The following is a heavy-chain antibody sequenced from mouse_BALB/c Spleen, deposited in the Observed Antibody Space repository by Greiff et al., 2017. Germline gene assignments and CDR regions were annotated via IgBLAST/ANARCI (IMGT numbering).Heavy chain of an antibody. CDR1: GYSFTSYW. V-gene: IGHV1-5*01. CDR3: TSSLFKCITTATGFAY. CDR2: IYPGNSDT. D-gene: IGHD1-2*01. J-gene: IGHJ3*01. Sequence: VQLQQSGTVLARPGASVKMSCKASGYSFTSYWMHWVKQRPGQGLEWIGAIYPGNSDTSYNQKFKGKAKLTAVTSASTAYMELSSLTNEDSAVYYCTSSLFKCITTATGFAYWGQGTLVTVSA.